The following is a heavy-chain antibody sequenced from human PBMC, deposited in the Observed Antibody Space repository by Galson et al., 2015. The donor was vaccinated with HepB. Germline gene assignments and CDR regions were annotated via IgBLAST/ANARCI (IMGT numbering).Heavy chain of an antibody. CDR1: GFTFTRCG. Sequence: SLRLSCAASGFTFTRCGMHWVRQAPGKGLEWVAVIWYDGSNKYYVDSVKGRFTISRDNSKNTLYLQMNSLRAEDTAVYYCAREMGYSDISGYSYAFDYWGQGTLVTVSS. D-gene: IGHD3-22*01. CDR3: AREMGYSDISGYSYAFDY. V-gene: IGHV3-33*01. CDR2: IWYDGSNK. J-gene: IGHJ4*02.